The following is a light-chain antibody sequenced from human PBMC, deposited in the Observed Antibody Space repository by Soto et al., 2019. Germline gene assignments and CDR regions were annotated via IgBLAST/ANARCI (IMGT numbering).Light chain of an antibody. J-gene: IGKJ1*01. CDR3: QHYDLYPWM. CDR2: KAS. Sequence: DIQMTQSPSTLSASVGDRVAITCRASQSITILLAWYQQKPGKAPKLLIYKASSLQSWVPLRFSGSGSGTEFTLTISSLQPDDFETDYCQHYDLYPWMFGQGTKVEIK. CDR1: QSITIL. V-gene: IGKV1-5*03.